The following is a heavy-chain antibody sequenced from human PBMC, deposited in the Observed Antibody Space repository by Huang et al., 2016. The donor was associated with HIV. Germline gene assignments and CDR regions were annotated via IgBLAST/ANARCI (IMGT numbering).Heavy chain of an antibody. D-gene: IGHD3-3*01. CDR3: ARGRVTSSGVVQSYDY. J-gene: IGHJ4*02. CDR1: GASIASGSYF. V-gene: IGHV4-61*09. CDR2: IYTTGRN. Sequence: VQLQESGPGLVKPSQTLSLSCNVSGASIASGSYFGNWLRQPAGGGLEWIGHIYTTGRNDYNPSRQSRVAVSSETSKNHVSLSLRSVTAADTAVYFCARGRVTSSGVVQSYDYWGQGSLVTVSS.